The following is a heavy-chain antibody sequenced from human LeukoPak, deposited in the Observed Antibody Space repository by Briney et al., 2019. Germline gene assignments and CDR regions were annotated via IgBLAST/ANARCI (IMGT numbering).Heavy chain of an antibody. D-gene: IGHD2-2*01. CDR3: ARDPSSPVVVPASPQYYFDY. Sequence: PSETLSLTCTVSGGSISSYYWSWIRQPPGKGLEWIGYIYYSGSTNYNPSLKSRVTISVDTSKNQFSLKLSSVTAADTAVYYCARDPSSPVVVPASPQYYFDYWGQGTLVTVSS. CDR2: IYYSGST. J-gene: IGHJ4*02. CDR1: GGSISSYY. V-gene: IGHV4-59*01.